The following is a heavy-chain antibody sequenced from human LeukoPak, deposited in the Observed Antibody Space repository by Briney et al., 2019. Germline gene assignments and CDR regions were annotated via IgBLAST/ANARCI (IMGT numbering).Heavy chain of an antibody. D-gene: IGHD6-13*01. CDR2: IYYSGST. CDR1: GGSISSYY. V-gene: IGHV4-59*01. CDR3: ARGSPTGYGNFDY. Sequence: SETLSLTCTVSGGSISSYYWSWIRQPPGKGLEWIGYIYYSGSTNYNPSLKSRVTISVDTSKNQFSLKLSSVTAADTAVYYYARGSPTGYGNFDYWGQGTLVTVSS. J-gene: IGHJ4*02.